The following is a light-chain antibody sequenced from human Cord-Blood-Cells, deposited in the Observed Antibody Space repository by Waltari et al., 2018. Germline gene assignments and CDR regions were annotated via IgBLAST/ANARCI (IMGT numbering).Light chain of an antibody. Sequence: QSALTQPASVSGYPGQSITISCTGTSSDVGGYNYVSWYQPHPGKAPKLMIYDVSNRPSGVSNRFSGSKSGNTASLTISGLQAEDEADYYCSSYTSSSTLYVFGTGTKVTVL. CDR1: SSDVGGYNY. V-gene: IGLV2-14*01. CDR2: DVS. J-gene: IGLJ1*01. CDR3: SSYTSSSTLYV.